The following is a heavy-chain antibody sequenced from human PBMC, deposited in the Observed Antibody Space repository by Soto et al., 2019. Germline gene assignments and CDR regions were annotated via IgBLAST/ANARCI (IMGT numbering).Heavy chain of an antibody. V-gene: IGHV3-30*18. CDR3: AKALPYCIDSNCYSRHHALDV. D-gene: IGHD2-21*02. J-gene: IGHJ6*02. CDR2: ISYDGSNK. Sequence: QVQLVESGGGVVQPGRSLRLSCVASGFTLSNYGMHWVRQAPGKGLEWVAVISYDGSNKSYADSVKGRFTISRDNSKNXLXLXXNSLRAEDTAVYYCAKALPYCIDSNCYSRHHALDVWGQGTTATVSS. CDR1: GFTLSNYG.